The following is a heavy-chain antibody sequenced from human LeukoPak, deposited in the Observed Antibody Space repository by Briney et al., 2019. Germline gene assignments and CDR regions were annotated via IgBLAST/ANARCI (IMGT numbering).Heavy chain of an antibody. CDR2: INSDGSST. D-gene: IGHD5-24*01. CDR3: ARGEMATITSVLVY. V-gene: IGHV3-74*01. Sequence: GGSLRLSCAASGFSFSTYWMHWVRQAPGKGLVWVSRINSDGSSTSYADSVKGRFTISRDNAKNTLYLQLNSLRAEDTAVYYCARGEMATITSVLVYWGRGTLVTVSS. CDR1: GFSFSTYW. J-gene: IGHJ4*02.